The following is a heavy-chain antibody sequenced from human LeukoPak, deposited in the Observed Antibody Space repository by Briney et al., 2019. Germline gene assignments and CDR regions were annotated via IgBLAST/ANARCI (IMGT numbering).Heavy chain of an antibody. CDR2: INPNSGGT. J-gene: IGHJ4*02. Sequence: ASVKVSCKASGYTFTEYYMHWVRQAPGQGLEWMGWINPNSGGTNFAQKFQGRAAMTRDTSISTAYLELGSLRSDDTAVYFCARARWQLVPYFDSWGQGTLVTVSS. CDR1: GYTFTEYY. V-gene: IGHV1-2*02. D-gene: IGHD6-6*01. CDR3: ARARWQLVPYFDS.